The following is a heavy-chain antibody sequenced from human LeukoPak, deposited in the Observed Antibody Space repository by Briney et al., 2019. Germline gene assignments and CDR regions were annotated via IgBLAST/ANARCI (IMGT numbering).Heavy chain of an antibody. J-gene: IGHJ4*02. CDR2: ISGSGGST. Sequence: GGSLRLSCTASGFTFSSYAMTWVRQAPGKGLEWVSVISGSGGSTDYADSVKGRFTISRDNSKNTLFLQMNSLRAEDTAVYYCAKAYSGGPLYASGSNDYWGQGTLVTVSS. D-gene: IGHD3-10*01. CDR3: AKAYSGGPLYASGSNDY. V-gene: IGHV3-23*01. CDR1: GFTFSSYA.